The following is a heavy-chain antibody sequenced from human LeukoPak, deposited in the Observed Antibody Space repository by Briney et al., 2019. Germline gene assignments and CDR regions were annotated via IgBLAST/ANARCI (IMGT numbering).Heavy chain of an antibody. CDR2: IYHIGST. D-gene: IGHD2-15*01. CDR1: GGSINSGGYS. CDR3: ARGIGYCSGGSCYDAFDI. V-gene: IGHV4-30-2*01. Sequence: PSETLSLTCAVSGGSINSGGYSRSWIRQPPGKGLEWIGYIYHIGSTSYHPSLKSRVTISVDRSKNQFSLKLSSVTAADTAVYYCARGIGYCSGGSCYDAFDIWGQGTMVTVSS. J-gene: IGHJ3*02.